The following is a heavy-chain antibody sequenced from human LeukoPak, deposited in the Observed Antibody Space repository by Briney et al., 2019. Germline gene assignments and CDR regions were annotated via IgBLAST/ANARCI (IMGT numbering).Heavy chain of an antibody. CDR2: IYSGGST. Sequence: GGSLRLSCAASGFTVSSNYMSWVRQAPGKGLEWVSVIYSGGSTYYADSVKGRFTISRDNSKSTLYLQMNSLRAEGTAVYYCASALGTYYDILTGYLDQDYWGQGTLVTASS. CDR1: GFTVSSNY. D-gene: IGHD3-9*01. V-gene: IGHV3-66*01. J-gene: IGHJ4*02. CDR3: ASALGTYYDILTGYLDQDY.